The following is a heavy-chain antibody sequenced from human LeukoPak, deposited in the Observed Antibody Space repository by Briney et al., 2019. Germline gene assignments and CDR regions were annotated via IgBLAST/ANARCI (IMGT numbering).Heavy chain of an antibody. CDR1: GYTFTGYY. J-gene: IGHJ4*02. Sequence: ASVKVSCMASGYTFTGYYMHWVRQAPGQGLEWMGWINPNSGGTNYAQKFQGRVTMTRDTSISTAYMELSRLRSDDTAVYYCARVHDYGDYVDYWGQGTLVTVSS. D-gene: IGHD4-17*01. CDR3: ARVHDYGDYVDY. V-gene: IGHV1-2*02. CDR2: INPNSGGT.